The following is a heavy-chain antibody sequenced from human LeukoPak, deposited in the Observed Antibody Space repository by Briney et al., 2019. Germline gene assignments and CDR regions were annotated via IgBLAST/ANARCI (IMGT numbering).Heavy chain of an antibody. J-gene: IGHJ1*01. D-gene: IGHD6-19*01. V-gene: IGHV3-53*01. CDR2: IYSGGST. CDR3: ARVVFDYSSGWYMGYFQH. CDR1: GFTFSSYA. Sequence: PGGSLRLSCAASGFTFSSYAMSWVRQAPGKGLEWVSVIYSGGSTYYADSVKGRFTISRDNSKNTLYLQMNSLRAEDTAVYYCARVVFDYSSGWYMGYFQHWGQGTLVTVSS.